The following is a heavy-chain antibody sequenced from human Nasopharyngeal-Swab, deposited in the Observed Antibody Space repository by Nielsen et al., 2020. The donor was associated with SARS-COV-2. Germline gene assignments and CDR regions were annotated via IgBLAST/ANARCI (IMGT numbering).Heavy chain of an antibody. V-gene: IGHV3-30*03. CDR3: ALLGVVPAATLDY. D-gene: IGHD2-2*01. CDR1: GFTFSSYS. Sequence: GESLKISCAASGFTFSSYSMNWVRQAPGKGLEWVAVISYDGSNKYYADSVKGRFTISRDNSKNTLYLQMDSLRAEDTAVYYCALLGVVPAATLDYWGQGTLVTVSS. CDR2: ISYDGSNK. J-gene: IGHJ4*02.